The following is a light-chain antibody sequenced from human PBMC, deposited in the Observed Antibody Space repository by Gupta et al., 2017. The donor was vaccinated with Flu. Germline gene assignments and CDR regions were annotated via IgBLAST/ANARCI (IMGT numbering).Light chain of an antibody. V-gene: IGLV1-44*01. J-gene: IGLJ3*02. CDR1: SSNIGSHT. CDR3: AAWDDSLNGWV. CDR2: SNN. Sequence: QSVLTQRPSASGTPGPSVTISCSGSSSNIGSHTVNWYQQLPGTAPKLLIYSNNPRPSGVPDRFSGSKSGTSASLAISGLQSEDEDDYYCAAWDDSLNGWVFGGGTKLTVL.